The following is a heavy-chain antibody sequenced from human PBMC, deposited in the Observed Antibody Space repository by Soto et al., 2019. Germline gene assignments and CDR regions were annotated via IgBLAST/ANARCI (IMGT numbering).Heavy chain of an antibody. CDR1: GFSLSTSGVG. D-gene: IGHD7-27*01. J-gene: IGHJ4*02. CDR3: AHSLIPNWGSRGAFDY. CDR2: IYWDDDK. Sequence: QITLKESGPTLVKPTQTLTLTCTFSGFSLSTSGVGVGWIRQPPGKALEWLARIYWDDDKRYSPSLKSRLTIPKDTAKNQVALTMNNMDTVDTATYYCAHSLIPNWGSRGAFDYWGQGTLVTVSS. V-gene: IGHV2-5*02.